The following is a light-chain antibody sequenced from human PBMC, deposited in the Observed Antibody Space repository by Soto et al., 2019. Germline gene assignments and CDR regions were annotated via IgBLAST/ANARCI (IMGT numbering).Light chain of an antibody. Sequence: DIQMTQSPSSLSASVGDRVTITCRASQGISNYLAWYQQKPGKVHKLLIYAASTLQAGVPSRFSGSGSGTDFPLTISSLQPEDVATYYCQKYNSAPPYTFGQGTKLEIK. J-gene: IGKJ2*01. CDR2: AAS. V-gene: IGKV1-27*01. CDR3: QKYNSAPPYT. CDR1: QGISNY.